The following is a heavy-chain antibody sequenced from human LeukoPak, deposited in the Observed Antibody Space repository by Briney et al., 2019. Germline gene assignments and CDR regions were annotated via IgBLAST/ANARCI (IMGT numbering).Heavy chain of an antibody. J-gene: IGHJ4*02. CDR2: IKQDGSEK. V-gene: IGHV3-7*01. CDR1: GFTVSSNY. CDR3: TREAAAGIDY. D-gene: IGHD6-13*01. Sequence: GGSLRLSCAASGFTVSSNYMSWVRQAPGKGLEWVANIKQDGSEKYYLDSVKGRFTISRDNAKNSLYLQMNSLRAEDTAVYFCTREAAAGIDYWGQGTLVTASS.